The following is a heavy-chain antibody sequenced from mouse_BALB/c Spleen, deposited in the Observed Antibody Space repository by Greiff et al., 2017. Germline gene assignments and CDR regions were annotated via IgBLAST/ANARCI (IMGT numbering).Heavy chain of an antibody. Sequence: QVQLQQSGPGLVAPSQSLSITCTVSGFSLTSYGVHWVRQPPGKGLEWLGVIWAGGSTNYNSALMSRLSISKDNSKSQVFLKMNSLQTDDTAMYYCARDLYGSSYYFDYWGQGTTLTVSS. CDR2: IWAGGST. CDR3: ARDLYGSSYYFDY. CDR1: GFSLTSYG. D-gene: IGHD1-1*01. J-gene: IGHJ2*01. V-gene: IGHV2-9*02.